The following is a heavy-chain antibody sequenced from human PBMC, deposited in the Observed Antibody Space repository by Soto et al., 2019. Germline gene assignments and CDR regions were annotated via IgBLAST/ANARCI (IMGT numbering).Heavy chain of an antibody. J-gene: IGHJ6*02. CDR3: ARADRGYDFWSGYYTRPGMDV. D-gene: IGHD3-3*01. CDR2: ISSSSSTI. CDR1: GFTFSSYS. Sequence: GGSLRLSCAASGFTFSSYSMNWVRQAPGKGLEWVSYISSSSSTIYYADSVKGRFTISRDNAKNSLYLQMNSLRAEDTAVYYCARADRGYDFWSGYYTRPGMDVWGQGTTVTVSS. V-gene: IGHV3-48*04.